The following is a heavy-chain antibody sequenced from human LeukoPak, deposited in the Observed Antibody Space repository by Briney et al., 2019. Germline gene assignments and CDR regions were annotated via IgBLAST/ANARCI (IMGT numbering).Heavy chain of an antibody. D-gene: IGHD3-10*01. J-gene: IGHJ5*02. CDR2: IYTSGST. CDR1: GGSISSGSYY. V-gene: IGHV4-61*02. Sequence: SQTLSLTCTVSGGSISSGSYYWSWIRQPAGKGLEWIGRIYTSGSTNYNPSLKSRVTISVDTSKNQFSLKLSSVTAADTAVYYCARGYYYGSGSYHWFDPWGQGTLVTVSS. CDR3: ARGYYYGSGSYHWFDP.